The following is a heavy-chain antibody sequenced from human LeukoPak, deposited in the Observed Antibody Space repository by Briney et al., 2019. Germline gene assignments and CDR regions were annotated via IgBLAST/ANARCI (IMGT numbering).Heavy chain of an antibody. CDR3: AGTTEEYLDY. CDR1: GGSLSSYY. J-gene: IGHJ4*02. D-gene: IGHD4-17*01. Sequence: SETLSLTCTVSGGSLSSYYWSWIRQPPGKGLEWIGYIYYSGSTKYNPSLKSRVTISVDTSKNQFSLKLSSVTAADTAVYYCAGTTEEYLDYWGQGTLVTVSS. V-gene: IGHV4-59*08. CDR2: IYYSGST.